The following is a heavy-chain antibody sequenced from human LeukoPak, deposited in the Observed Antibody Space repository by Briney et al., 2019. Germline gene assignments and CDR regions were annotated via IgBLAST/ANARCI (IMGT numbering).Heavy chain of an antibody. CDR2: IYYSGST. CDR1: GGSISSYY. CDR3: ARRMKNYFGMDF. D-gene: IGHD2-8*01. V-gene: IGHV4-59*08. J-gene: IGHJ6*02. Sequence: PSETLSLTCTVSGGSISSYYWTWIRQPPGKGLEWIGYIYYSGSTNYNPSLKSRVTISVDTSKNQFSPKLSSVTAADTAVYYCARRMKNYFGMDFWGQGTTVTVSS.